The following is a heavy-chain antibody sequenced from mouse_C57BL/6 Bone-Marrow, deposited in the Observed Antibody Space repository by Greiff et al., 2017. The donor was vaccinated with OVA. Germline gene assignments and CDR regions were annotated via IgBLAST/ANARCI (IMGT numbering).Heavy chain of an antibody. CDR2: IHPSDSDT. J-gene: IGHJ2*01. CDR3: AIGLLEGYFDY. V-gene: IGHV1-74*01. Sequence: VQLQQPGAELVKPGASVKVSCKASGYTFTSYWMHWVKQRPGQGLAWLGRIHPSDSDTNYNQKFKGKATLTVDKSSSTAYMQLSSLTSVDSAVYYCAIGLLEGYFDYWGQGTTLTVSS. D-gene: IGHD2-13*01. CDR1: GYTFTSYW.